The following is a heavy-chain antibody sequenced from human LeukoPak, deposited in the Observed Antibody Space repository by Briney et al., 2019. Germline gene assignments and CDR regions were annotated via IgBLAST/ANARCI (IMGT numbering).Heavy chain of an antibody. Sequence: ASVKVSCKASGYTFTSYGISWVRQAPGQGLEWMGWISAYNGNTNYAQKFQGRVTMTTDTSTSTAYMELRSLRSDDTAVYYCARETTVTTRAPFDYWGQGTLVTVSS. J-gene: IGHJ4*02. CDR3: ARETTVTTRAPFDY. CDR2: ISAYNGNT. D-gene: IGHD4-11*01. V-gene: IGHV1-18*01. CDR1: GYTFTSYG.